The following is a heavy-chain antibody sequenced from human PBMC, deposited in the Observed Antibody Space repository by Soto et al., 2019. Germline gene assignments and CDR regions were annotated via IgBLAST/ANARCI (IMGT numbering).Heavy chain of an antibody. CDR1: GYTFTSYD. Sequence: QVPLVQSGAEVKKPGASVKVSCNASGYTFTSYDINWVRQATGQGLEWMGWMNPNSGNTGYAQKFQGRVTMTRNTSISTAYMELSSLRSEDTAVYYCARGQLQGFNPLADYWGQGTLVTVSS. D-gene: IGHD2-21*01. CDR3: ARGQLQGFNPLADY. V-gene: IGHV1-8*01. CDR2: MNPNSGNT. J-gene: IGHJ4*02.